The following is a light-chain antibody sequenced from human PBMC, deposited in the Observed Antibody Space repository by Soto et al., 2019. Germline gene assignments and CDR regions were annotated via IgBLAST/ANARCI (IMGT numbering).Light chain of an antibody. Sequence: QLVLTQPPSASGTPGQSVFISCSGSSSSIGLNTVNWYQQLPGTAPKLLIHSTGHRPSGVPDRFSGSKSGTSASLAISGLQSEDEADYFCSAWDDSLNGWVFGGGTKLTVL. CDR1: SSSIGLNT. J-gene: IGLJ3*02. CDR2: STG. CDR3: SAWDDSLNGWV. V-gene: IGLV1-44*01.